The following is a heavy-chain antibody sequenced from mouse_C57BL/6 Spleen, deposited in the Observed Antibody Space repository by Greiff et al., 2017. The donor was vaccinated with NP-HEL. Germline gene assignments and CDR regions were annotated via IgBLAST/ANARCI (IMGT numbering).Heavy chain of an antibody. Sequence: VQLQQSGPELVKPGASVKKKSQASGSSFTGYYMNWVKQSPEKSLEWIGELNPSTGGTTYNQKFKAKATLTVDKSSSTAYMQLKSLTSEDSAVYYCARRAYDYDWYFDVWGTGTTVTVSS. CDR3: ARRAYDYDWYFDV. V-gene: IGHV1-42*01. D-gene: IGHD2-4*01. CDR1: GSSFTGYY. J-gene: IGHJ1*03. CDR2: LNPSTGGT.